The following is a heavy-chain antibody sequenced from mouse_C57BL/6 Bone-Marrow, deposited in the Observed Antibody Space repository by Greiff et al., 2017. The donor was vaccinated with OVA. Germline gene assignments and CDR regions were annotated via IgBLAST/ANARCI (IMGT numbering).Heavy chain of an antibody. V-gene: IGHV1-50*01. D-gene: IGHD2-4*01. CDR2: IDPSDSYT. J-gene: IGHJ4*01. Sequence: QVQLKESGAELVKPGASVKLSCKASGYTFTSYWMQWVKQRPGQGLEWIGEIDPSDSYTNYNQKFKGKATLTVDTSSSTAYMQLSSLTSEDSAVYYCATYDYDGAMDYWGQGTSVTVSS. CDR3: ATYDYDGAMDY. CDR1: GYTFTSYW.